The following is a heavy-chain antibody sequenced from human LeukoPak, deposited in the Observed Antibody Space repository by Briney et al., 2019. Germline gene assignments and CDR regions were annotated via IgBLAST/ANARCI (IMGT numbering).Heavy chain of an antibody. D-gene: IGHD1-26*01. CDR1: GFTFSSFS. Sequence: GGSLRLSCAASGFTFSSFSMNWVRQAPGKGLEWVSSISSSSSYIYYADSVKGRFTISRDNAKNSLYLQMNSLRAEDTAVYYCARAIRSYQYYFDYWGQGTLVTVSS. CDR2: ISSSSSYI. V-gene: IGHV3-21*01. J-gene: IGHJ4*02. CDR3: ARAIRSYQYYFDY.